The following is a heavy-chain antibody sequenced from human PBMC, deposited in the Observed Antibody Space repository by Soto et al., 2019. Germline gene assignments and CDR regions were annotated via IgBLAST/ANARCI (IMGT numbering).Heavy chain of an antibody. J-gene: IGHJ4*02. CDR1: GYTFTGNY. Sequence: ASVKVSCKTSGYTFTGNYIHWVRQAPGQGLEWMGWLNPQSGGTNYAQKFQGRVTMTRDTSISTAYMELTRLTSEGTAVYFCARSVVMVVVAPVSVLDYWAQGTLVTVSS. D-gene: IGHD2-15*01. V-gene: IGHV1-2*02. CDR3: ARSVVMVVVAPVSVLDY. CDR2: LNPQSGGT.